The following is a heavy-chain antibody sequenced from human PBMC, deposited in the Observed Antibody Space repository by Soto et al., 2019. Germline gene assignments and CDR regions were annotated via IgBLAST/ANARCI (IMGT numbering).Heavy chain of an antibody. D-gene: IGHD2-2*03. J-gene: IGHJ5*02. CDR1: GGTFSSYA. CDR3: ARDGYCSSTSCYGDNWFDP. Sequence: GASVKVSCKASGGTFSSYAISWVRQAPGQGLEWMGGIIPIFGTANYAQKFQGRVTITADESTSTAYMELSSLRSEDTAVYYCARDGYCSSTSCYGDNWFDPWGQGTLVTVSS. CDR2: IIPIFGTA. V-gene: IGHV1-69*13.